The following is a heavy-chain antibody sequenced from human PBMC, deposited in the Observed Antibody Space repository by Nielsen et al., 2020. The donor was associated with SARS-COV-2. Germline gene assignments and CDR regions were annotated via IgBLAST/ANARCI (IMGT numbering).Heavy chain of an antibody. J-gene: IGHJ4*02. CDR1: GFTFSSYA. CDR2: ISGSGGST. D-gene: IGHD3-22*01. CDR3: ARDRITMRACDY. Sequence: GESLKISCAASGFTFSSYAMSWVRQAPGKGLEWVSAISGSGGSTYYADSVKGRFTISRDNSKNTLYLQMNSLRAEDTAVYYCARDRITMRACDYWGQGTLVTVSS. V-gene: IGHV3-23*01.